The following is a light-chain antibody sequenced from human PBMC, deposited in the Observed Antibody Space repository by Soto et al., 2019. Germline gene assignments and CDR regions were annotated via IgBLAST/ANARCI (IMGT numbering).Light chain of an antibody. J-gene: IGLJ2*01. CDR3: SSYTRSSTLV. Sequence: QSALTQPASVSGSPGQSITISCTGTSSDVGDFDCVSWYQQHPGKAPKLMIYEVSDRPSGVSNRFSGSKSGDTASLNISGRQAEDEADYYCSSYTRSSTLVFGGGTKVTVL. V-gene: IGLV2-14*01. CDR2: EVS. CDR1: SSDVGDFDC.